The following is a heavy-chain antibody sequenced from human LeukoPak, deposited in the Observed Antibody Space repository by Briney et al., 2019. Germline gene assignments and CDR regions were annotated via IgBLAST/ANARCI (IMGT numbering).Heavy chain of an antibody. J-gene: IGHJ3*02. V-gene: IGHV3-64*01. Sequence: PGGSLRLSCAASGFTFSSYAMHWLRQAPGKGLEYVSAISSNGGSTYYANSVKGRFSISRDNSKNTLCLQMGSLRAEDMAVYYCARVGAHDAFHIWGQGTMVTVSS. CDR2: ISSNGGST. D-gene: IGHD4/OR15-4a*01. CDR3: ARVGAHDAFHI. CDR1: GFTFSSYA.